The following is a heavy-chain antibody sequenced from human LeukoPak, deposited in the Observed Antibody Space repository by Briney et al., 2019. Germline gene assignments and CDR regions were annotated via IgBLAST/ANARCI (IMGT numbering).Heavy chain of an antibody. D-gene: IGHD3-10*01. J-gene: IGHJ6*02. Sequence: GGSLRLSCAASGFTVSSNYMNWVRQAPGKGLEWVSVIYGGGKTYYADSVKGRFTLSRDNSKNVLFLQMNGLRVEDTAVYYCARDQATMIRNGFDVWGQGTTVTVSS. CDR1: GFTVSSNY. CDR2: IYGGGKT. V-gene: IGHV3-53*01. CDR3: ARDQATMIRNGFDV.